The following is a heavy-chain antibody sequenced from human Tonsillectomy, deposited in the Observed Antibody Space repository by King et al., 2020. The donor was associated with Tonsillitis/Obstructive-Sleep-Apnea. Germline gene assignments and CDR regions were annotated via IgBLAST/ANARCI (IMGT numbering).Heavy chain of an antibody. CDR1: GFTFSSFW. Sequence: QLVQSGGGLVQPGGSLRLSCAASGFTFSSFWMTWVRQAPGKGLEWVANIKEDGSEKYYVDSVKGRFTISRDNAKNSLYLQMNSLRAEVTAVYYCAIVLDYYVSSGYRAFVSWGQGTMVTVSP. D-gene: IGHD3-22*01. V-gene: IGHV3-7*03. CDR2: IKEDGSEK. J-gene: IGHJ3*02. CDR3: AIVLDYYVSSGYRAFVS.